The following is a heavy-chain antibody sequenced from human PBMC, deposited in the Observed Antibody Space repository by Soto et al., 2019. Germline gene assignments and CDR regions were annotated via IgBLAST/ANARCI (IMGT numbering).Heavy chain of an antibody. J-gene: IGHJ5*02. Sequence: QVQLQQWGAGLLKPSETLSLTCAVYGGSFSGYYWSWIRQPPGKGLEWIGEINHSGSTNYNPSLNSRVTIXXDXSXXQFSLKLSSVTAADTAVYYCARGICSSGWRLRFDPWGQGTLVTVSS. CDR3: ARGICSSGWRLRFDP. CDR2: INHSGST. V-gene: IGHV4-34*01. D-gene: IGHD6-19*01. CDR1: GGSFSGYY.